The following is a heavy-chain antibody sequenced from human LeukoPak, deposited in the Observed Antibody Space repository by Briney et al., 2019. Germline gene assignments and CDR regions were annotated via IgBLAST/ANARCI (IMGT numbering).Heavy chain of an antibody. CDR1: GDSIISSSYY. CDR2: IYYTGST. CDR3: ARHKDAAMATTFDF. J-gene: IGHJ4*02. D-gene: IGHD5-18*01. V-gene: IGHV4-39*01. Sequence: SETLSLTCTVSGDSIISSSYYWGWIRQPPGKGLEWIGSIYYTGSTYYNPSLKSRVTISGDTSKNQFSLRLSSVTAADTAVYSCARHKDAAMATTFDFWGQGTLVTVSS.